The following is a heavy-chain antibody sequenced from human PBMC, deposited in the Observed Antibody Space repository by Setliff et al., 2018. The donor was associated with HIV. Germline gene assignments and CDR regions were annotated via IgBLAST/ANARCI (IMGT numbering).Heavy chain of an antibody. Sequence: ASVKVSCKASGYTFTGYYMHWVRQAPGQGLEWVGWINPNSGDTQYAQKFQGRVTVTRDSPIRTAYLEVNRLRSDDTAIYYCARDNRTGYSGGWPLDYWGQGTLVTVSS. D-gene: IGHD2-15*01. J-gene: IGHJ4*02. CDR3: ARDNRTGYSGGWPLDY. CDR2: INPNSGDT. CDR1: GYTFTGYY. V-gene: IGHV1-2*02.